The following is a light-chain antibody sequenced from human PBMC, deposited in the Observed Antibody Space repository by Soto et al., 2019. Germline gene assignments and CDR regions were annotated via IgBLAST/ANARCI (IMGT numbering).Light chain of an antibody. CDR3: SSYTSSSTRV. CDR2: EVS. J-gene: IGLJ1*01. V-gene: IGLV2-14*03. CDR1: SSDVGAYDF. Sequence: QSVLTQPASVSVSPGQSITISCTGTSSDVGAYDFVSWYQQHPDKAPKLMIYEVSNRPSGVPNRFSGSKSVNTATLTISGLQAEDEADYYCSSYTSSSTRVFGTGTKVTVL.